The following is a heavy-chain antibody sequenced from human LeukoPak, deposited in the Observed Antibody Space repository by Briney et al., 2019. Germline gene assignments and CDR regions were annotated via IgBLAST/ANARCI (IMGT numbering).Heavy chain of an antibody. J-gene: IGHJ4*02. CDR3: HDFDY. CDR1: GFTFSSYE. V-gene: IGHV3-23*01. Sequence: GGSLRLSCAASGFTFSSYEMNWVRQAPGKGLEWVSVISGSGTGTHYADSVKGRFTISRDNSKNTLYLQMNSLRAEDTAVYYCHDFDYWGQGTLVTVSS. CDR2: ISGSGTGT.